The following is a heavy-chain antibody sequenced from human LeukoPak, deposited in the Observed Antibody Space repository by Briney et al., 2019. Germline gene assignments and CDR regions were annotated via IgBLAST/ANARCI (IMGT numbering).Heavy chain of an antibody. CDR2: ISYDGSNK. CDR3: ARDTHLSYGAGFDY. D-gene: IGHD3-10*01. V-gene: IGHV3-30-3*01. CDR1: GFTFSSYA. J-gene: IGHJ4*02. Sequence: GGSLRLSCAASGFTFSSYAMHWVRQAPGKGLEWVAVISYDGSNKYYADSVKGRFTISKDNAKNSLYLQMTSLRVEDTALYYCARDTHLSYGAGFDYWGQGALVTVSS.